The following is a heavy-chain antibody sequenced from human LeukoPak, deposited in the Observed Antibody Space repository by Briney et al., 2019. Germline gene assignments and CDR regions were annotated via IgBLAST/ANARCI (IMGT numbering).Heavy chain of an antibody. Sequence: SETLSLTCAVYGGPFSGYYWSWIRQPPGKGLEWIGEINHSGSTNYNPSLKSRVTISVDTSKNQFSLKLSSVTAADTAVYYCARAMRYYYDSSGLYYWGQGTLVTVSS. CDR1: GGPFSGYY. D-gene: IGHD3-22*01. CDR3: ARAMRYYYDSSGLYY. V-gene: IGHV4-34*01. CDR2: INHSGST. J-gene: IGHJ4*02.